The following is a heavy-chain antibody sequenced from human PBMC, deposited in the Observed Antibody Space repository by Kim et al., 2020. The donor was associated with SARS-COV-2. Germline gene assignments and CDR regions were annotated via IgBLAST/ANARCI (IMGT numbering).Heavy chain of an antibody. CDR2: IYYSGST. J-gene: IGHJ4*02. V-gene: IGHV4-59*01. Sequence: SETLSLTCTVSGGSISSYYWSWIRQPPGKGLEWIGYIYYSGSTNYNPSLKSRVTISVDTSKNQFSLKLSSVTAADTAVYYCAREVTTGIFFDYWGQGT. CDR3: AREVTTGIFFDY. CDR1: GGSISSYY. D-gene: IGHD4-17*01.